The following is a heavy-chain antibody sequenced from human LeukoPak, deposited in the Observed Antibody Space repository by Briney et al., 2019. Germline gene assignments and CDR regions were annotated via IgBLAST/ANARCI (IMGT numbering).Heavy chain of an antibody. CDR1: GYTFTSYG. CDR2: ISAYNGNT. D-gene: IGHD3-3*01. Sequence: GASVKVSCKASGYTFTSYGISRVRQAPGQGLEWMGWISAYNGNTNYAQKLQGRVTMTTDTSTSTAYMELRSLRSDDTAVYYCARLPMNDFWSGYYPVNNWFDPWGQGTLVTVSS. V-gene: IGHV1-18*01. CDR3: ARLPMNDFWSGYYPVNNWFDP. J-gene: IGHJ5*02.